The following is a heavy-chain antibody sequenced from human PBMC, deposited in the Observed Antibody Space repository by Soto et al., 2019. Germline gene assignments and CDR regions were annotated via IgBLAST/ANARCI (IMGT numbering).Heavy chain of an antibody. Sequence: QVQRVESGGGVVQPGRYLILSCAASGFTFSSYGMHCFRQAPGKGLEWWAVIQSDGSNKYYADSVKGRFTISRDNSKNTLYLQINSLRAEDTAVSYCAKGQRRLVVDPVARSGIDYWGQRTLVTVST. CDR3: AKGQRRLVVDPVARSGIDY. D-gene: IGHD6-19*01. CDR2: IQSDGSNK. J-gene: IGHJ4*02. CDR1: GFTFSSYG. V-gene: IGHV3-30*18.